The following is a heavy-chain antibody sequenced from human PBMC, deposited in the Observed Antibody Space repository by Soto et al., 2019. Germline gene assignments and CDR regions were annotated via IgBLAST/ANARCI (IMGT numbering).Heavy chain of an antibody. J-gene: IGHJ1*01. CDR1: GFTFGAYA. V-gene: IGHV3-30*18. D-gene: IGHD3-22*01. CDR2: ISHDGGNK. Sequence: QVQLVQSGGGVVQPGRSLRLSCAASGFTFGAYAMHWVRQAPGRGLEWVALISHDGGNKYYADSVKGRFAISRDNFKSTLFLQLDSLRAEDTAVYYCANNGFYYDRSGGDSPPSWGQGSLVTVSS. CDR3: ANNGFYYDRSGGDSPPS.